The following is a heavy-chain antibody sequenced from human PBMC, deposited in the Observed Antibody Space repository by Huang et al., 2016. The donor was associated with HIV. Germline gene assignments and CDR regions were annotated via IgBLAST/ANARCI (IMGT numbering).Heavy chain of an antibody. CDR2: IDQDGLEK. CDR1: GFTFRSHS. CDR3: ARMSADIGSDAFHV. Sequence: DVQLVQSGGGLVRPGGSLRLSCAASGFTFRSHSMTWVRQAPGKGWEWVANIDQDGLEKYYVDSVEGRFTISRDNAKNSLSLQMNSLRAEDTAVYYCARMSADIGSDAFHVWGQGTMVAVSS. D-gene: IGHD5-12*01. V-gene: IGHV3-7*01. J-gene: IGHJ3*01.